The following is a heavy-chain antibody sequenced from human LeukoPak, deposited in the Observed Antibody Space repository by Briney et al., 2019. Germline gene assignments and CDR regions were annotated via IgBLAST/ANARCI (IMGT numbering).Heavy chain of an antibody. CDR1: GGTFSSYA. Sequence: SVKVSCKASGGTFSSYAISWVRQAPGQGLEWMGRIIPILGIANYAQKFQGRVTITADKSTSTAYMELSSLRSEDTAVYYCARSRGSAGRFDYWGQGTLVTVSS. V-gene: IGHV1-69*04. D-gene: IGHD2-15*01. J-gene: IGHJ4*02. CDR3: ARSRGSAGRFDY. CDR2: IIPILGIA.